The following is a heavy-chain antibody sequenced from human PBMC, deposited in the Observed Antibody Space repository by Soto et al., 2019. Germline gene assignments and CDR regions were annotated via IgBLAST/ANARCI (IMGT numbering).Heavy chain of an antibody. D-gene: IGHD6-19*01. CDR1: GFTFSRYA. V-gene: IGHV3-30-3*01. CDR3: ARDTSGWYYYFDY. Sequence: QVQLVESGGGVVQPGRSLRLSCAASGFTFSRYAMHWVRQAPGKGLEWVAVISSEGSNKYYVDSVKGRFTISRDNSKNTLYLQMHSLRAEDTAVYYCARDTSGWYYYFDYWGQGTLVTVSS. J-gene: IGHJ4*02. CDR2: ISSEGSNK.